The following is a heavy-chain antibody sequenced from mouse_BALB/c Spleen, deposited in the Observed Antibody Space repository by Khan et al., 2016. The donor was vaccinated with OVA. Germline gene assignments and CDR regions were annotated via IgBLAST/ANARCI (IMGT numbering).Heavy chain of an antibody. V-gene: IGHV1-77*01. CDR1: GYSFTDYY. CDR3: ARRNYFGYTVAY. J-gene: IGHJ3*01. D-gene: IGHD1-2*01. Sequence: QVQLQQSGAELARPGASVKLSCKASGYSFTDYYINWVKQRTGQGLEWIGAISPGSGDTYYHEKFKGKATLTADKSSSTAYRQRSSLTSEASAVDICARRNYFGYTVAYWGQGTRVTVSA. CDR2: ISPGSGDT.